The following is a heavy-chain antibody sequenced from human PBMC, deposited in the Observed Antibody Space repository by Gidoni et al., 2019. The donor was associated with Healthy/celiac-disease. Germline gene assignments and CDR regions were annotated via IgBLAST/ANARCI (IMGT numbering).Heavy chain of an antibody. CDR2: IYYSGST. Sequence: QVQLQESGPGLVKPSETLSLTCTVSGGSIRSYYWSWIRQPPGKGLEWIGYIYYSGSTNYNPSLKSRVTISVDTSKNQFSLKLSSVTAADTAVYYCARYRPNSSSPSGPHYYYMDVWGKGTTVTVSS. D-gene: IGHD6-6*01. CDR3: ARYRPNSSSPSGPHYYYMDV. J-gene: IGHJ6*03. V-gene: IGHV4-59*01. CDR1: GGSIRSYY.